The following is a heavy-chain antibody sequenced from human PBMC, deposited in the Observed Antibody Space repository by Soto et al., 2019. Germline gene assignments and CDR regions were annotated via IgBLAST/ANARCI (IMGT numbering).Heavy chain of an antibody. V-gene: IGHV4-31*03. CDR3: ARGVLH. CDR2: IYYSGST. CDR1: GGSISSGGYY. Sequence: QVQLQESGPGLVKPSQTLSLTCTVSGGSISSGGYYWSWIRQHPGKGLEWIGSIYYSGSTYYNPSPXSXXTMSVDTSKNQFSLKLRSVTAAATAVYYCARGVLHWGQGTLVTVSS. J-gene: IGHJ4*02. D-gene: IGHD3-16*01.